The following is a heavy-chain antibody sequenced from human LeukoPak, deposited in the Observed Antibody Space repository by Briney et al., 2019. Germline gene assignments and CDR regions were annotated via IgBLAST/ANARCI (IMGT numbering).Heavy chain of an antibody. D-gene: IGHD6-6*01. Sequence: PGGSLRLSCAASGFTFSYYGMHWVRQAPGKGLEWVAVIWYDGSNKCYADSVKGRFTISRDNSKNTLYLQMNSLRAEDTAVYYCARVHFSSSPYFDYWGQGTLVTVSS. CDR2: IWYDGSNK. CDR3: ARVHFSSSPYFDY. J-gene: IGHJ4*02. V-gene: IGHV3-33*01. CDR1: GFTFSYYG.